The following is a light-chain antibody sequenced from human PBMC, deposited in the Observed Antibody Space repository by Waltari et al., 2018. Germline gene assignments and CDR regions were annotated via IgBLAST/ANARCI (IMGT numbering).Light chain of an antibody. CDR2: EVR. Sequence: QSALAQPASVSGSPGQSITISCAGGSSDIGRYNLVPWYQQHPDKAPKLIIYEVRQRPSGLSNRFSGSKSGSTASLTISGLQAEDEATYYCCSYAGGASYVFGTGTQVSVV. J-gene: IGLJ1*01. V-gene: IGLV2-23*02. CDR1: SSDIGRYNL. CDR3: CSYAGGASYV.